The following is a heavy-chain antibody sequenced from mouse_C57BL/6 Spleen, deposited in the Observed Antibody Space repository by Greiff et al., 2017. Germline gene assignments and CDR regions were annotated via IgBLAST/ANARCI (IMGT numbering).Heavy chain of an antibody. D-gene: IGHD2-3*01. CDR1: GFTFSSYA. CDR3: TRDGYFYAMDY. CDR2: ISSGGDYI. J-gene: IGHJ4*01. Sequence: EVNLVESGEGLVKPGGSLKLSCAASGFTFSSYAMSWVRQTPEKRLEWVAYISSGGDYIYYADTVKGRFTISRDNARNTLYLQMSSLKSEDTAMYYCTRDGYFYAMDYWGQGTSVTVSS. V-gene: IGHV5-9-1*02.